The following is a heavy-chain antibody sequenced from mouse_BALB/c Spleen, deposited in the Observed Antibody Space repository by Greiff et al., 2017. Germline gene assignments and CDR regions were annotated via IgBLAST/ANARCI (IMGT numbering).Heavy chain of an antibody. V-gene: IGHV2-9*02. D-gene: IGHD2-2*01. Sequence: QVQLQQSGPGLVAPSQSLSITCTVSGFSLTSYGVHWVRQPPGKGLEWLGVIWAGGSTNYNSALMSRLSISKDNSKSQVFLKMNSLQTDDTAMYYCARDSGGLPPWFAYWGQGTLVTVSA. CDR1: GFSLTSYG. CDR3: ARDSGGLPPWFAY. J-gene: IGHJ3*01. CDR2: IWAGGST.